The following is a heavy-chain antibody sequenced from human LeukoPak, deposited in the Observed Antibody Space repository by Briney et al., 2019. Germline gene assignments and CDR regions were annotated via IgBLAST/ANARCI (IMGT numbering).Heavy chain of an antibody. J-gene: IGHJ4*02. CDR1: GFIFSNYW. Sequence: PGGSLRLSCAASGFIFSNYWMNWVRQAPGKGLEWVANIKRDGSEKYYVDSVKGRFTISRDNATNSLYLQMNSLRAEDTAVYYCARDGGYSYGYTFDYWGQGTLVTVSS. CDR2: IKRDGSEK. CDR3: ARDGGYSYGYTFDY. V-gene: IGHV3-7*01. D-gene: IGHD5-18*01.